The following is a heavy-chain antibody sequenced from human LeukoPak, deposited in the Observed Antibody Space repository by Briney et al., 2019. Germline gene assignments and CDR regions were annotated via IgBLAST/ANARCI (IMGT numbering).Heavy chain of an antibody. CDR3: ARLYYYDSSGYYYLGYFDY. CDR1: GFAFDDYG. J-gene: IGHJ4*02. CDR2: IHWNGGST. D-gene: IGHD3-22*01. Sequence: PGGSLRLSCAASGFAFDDYGMSWVRQAPGKGLEWVSGIHWNGGSTGYADSVEGRFTISRDNAKNSLYLQMNSLRAEDTAVYYCARLYYYDSSGYYYLGYFDYWGQGTLVTVSS. V-gene: IGHV3-20*04.